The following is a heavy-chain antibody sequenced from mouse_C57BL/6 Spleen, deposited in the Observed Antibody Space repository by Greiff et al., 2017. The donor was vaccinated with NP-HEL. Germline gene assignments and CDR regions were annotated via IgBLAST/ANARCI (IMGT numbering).Heavy chain of an antibody. Sequence: EVKLVESGEGLVKPGGSLKLSCAASGFTFSSYAMSWVRQTPEKRLEWVAYISSGGDYLYYADTVKGRFTISSDNARNTLYLQMSSLKSEDTAMYYCTREYYGSRRGYFDVWGTGTTVTVSS. V-gene: IGHV5-9-1*02. CDR2: ISSGGDYL. J-gene: IGHJ1*03. CDR1: GFTFSSYA. CDR3: TREYYGSRRGYFDV. D-gene: IGHD1-1*01.